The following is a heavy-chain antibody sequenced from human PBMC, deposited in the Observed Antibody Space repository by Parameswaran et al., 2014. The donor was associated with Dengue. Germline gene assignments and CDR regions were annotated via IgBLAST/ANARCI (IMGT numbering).Heavy chain of an antibody. Sequence: WIRQPPGKGLEWVSGISWNSGSIGYADSVKGRFTISRDNAKNSLYLQMNSLRAEDTALYYCAKGPGEWWELLSWFDPWGQGTLVTVSS. D-gene: IGHD1-26*01. V-gene: IGHV3-9*01. J-gene: IGHJ5*02. CDR3: AKGPGEWWELLSWFDP. CDR2: ISWNSGSI.